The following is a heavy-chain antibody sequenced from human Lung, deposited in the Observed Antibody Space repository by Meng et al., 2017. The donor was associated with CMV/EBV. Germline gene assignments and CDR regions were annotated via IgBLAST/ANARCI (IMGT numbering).Heavy chain of an antibody. CDR2: INPNTGAT. V-gene: IGHV1-2*02. CDR3: ARLFHTSLGTNYCYGMDV. J-gene: IGHJ6*02. CDR1: GYTFIGYN. D-gene: IGHD3-3*01. Sequence: ASVKVSCKASGYTFIGYNIHWVRQGPGQGPEWMGWINPNTGATKFAERFQGRVTLTTDTSISTAYMELSRLKSDDTAVFFCARLFHTSLGTNYCYGMDVWGQGTTVTVSS.